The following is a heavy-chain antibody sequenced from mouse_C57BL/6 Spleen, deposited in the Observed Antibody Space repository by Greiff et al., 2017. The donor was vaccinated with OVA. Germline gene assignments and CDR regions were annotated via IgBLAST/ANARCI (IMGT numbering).Heavy chain of an antibody. CDR3: ARDFLDAGYFDV. Sequence: EVQLQQSGPGLVKPSQSLSLTCSVTGYSITSGYYWNWIRQFPGNKLEWMGYISYDGSNNYNPSLKNRISITRDTSKNQFFLKLNSVTTEDTATYYCARDFLDAGYFDVWGTGTTVTVSS. CDR2: ISYDGSN. CDR1: GYSITSGYY. V-gene: IGHV3-6*01. J-gene: IGHJ1*03.